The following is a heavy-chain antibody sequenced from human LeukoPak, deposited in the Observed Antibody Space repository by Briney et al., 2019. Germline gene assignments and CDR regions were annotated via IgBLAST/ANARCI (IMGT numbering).Heavy chain of an antibody. CDR2: ISYDGSNR. CDR1: GFTFSSYA. CDR3: ARAPSDSRRNSNWFDP. J-gene: IGHJ5*02. Sequence: GGSLRLSCAASGFTFSSYAMHWVRQAPGKGLEWVAVISYDGSNRYYADSVKGRFTISGDNSKNTLYLQMNSLRAEDTAVYYCARAPSDSRRNSNWFDPWGQGTLVTVSS. D-gene: IGHD3-22*01. V-gene: IGHV3-30*04.